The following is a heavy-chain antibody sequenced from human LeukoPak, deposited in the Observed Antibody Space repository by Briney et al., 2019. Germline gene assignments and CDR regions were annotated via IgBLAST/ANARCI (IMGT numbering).Heavy chain of an antibody. J-gene: IGHJ6*02. V-gene: IGHV3-11*01. CDR1: GFTFSDYY. Sequence: GGSLRLSWAASGFTFSDYYMSWIRQAPGKGLEWVSYISSSGSTIYYADSVKGRFTISRDNAKNSLYLQMNSLRAEDTAVYYCASSPPYYDFWSGYYGMDVWGQGTTVTVSS. CDR2: ISSSGSTI. D-gene: IGHD3-3*01. CDR3: ASSPPYYDFWSGYYGMDV.